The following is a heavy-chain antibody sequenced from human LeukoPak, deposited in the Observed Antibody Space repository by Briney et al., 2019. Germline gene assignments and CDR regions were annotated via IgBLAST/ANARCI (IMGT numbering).Heavy chain of an antibody. V-gene: IGHV3-33*01. J-gene: IGHJ6*04. CDR1: GFTFSSYG. Sequence: GGSLRLSCAASGFTFSSYGMHWVRQAPGKGLEWVAVIWYDGSNKYYADSVEGRFTISRDNSKNTLYLQMNSLRAEDTAVYYCARDQAAVDSSWQVWYYYYGMDVWGKGTTVTVSS. CDR3: ARDQAAVDSSWQVWYYYYGMDV. D-gene: IGHD6-13*01. CDR2: IWYDGSNK.